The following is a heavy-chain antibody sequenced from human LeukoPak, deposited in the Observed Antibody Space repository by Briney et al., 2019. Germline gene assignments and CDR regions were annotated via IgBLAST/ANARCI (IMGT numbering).Heavy chain of an antibody. Sequence: GGSLRLSCAASGFTFSSYSRNWVRQAPGKGLEWVSSISSSSSYIYYADSVKGRFTISRDNAKNSLYLQMNSLRAEDTAVYYCARPYYDFWSGYLAVYGMDVWGQGTTVTVSS. V-gene: IGHV3-21*01. J-gene: IGHJ6*02. D-gene: IGHD3-3*01. CDR2: ISSSSSYI. CDR1: GFTFSSYS. CDR3: ARPYYDFWSGYLAVYGMDV.